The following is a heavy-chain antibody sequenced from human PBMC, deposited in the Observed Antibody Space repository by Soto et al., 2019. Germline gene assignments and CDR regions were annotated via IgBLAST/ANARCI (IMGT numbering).Heavy chain of an antibody. D-gene: IGHD3-10*01. CDR2: INHSGST. V-gene: IGHV4-34*01. J-gene: IGHJ4*02. CDR1: GGSFSGYY. CDR3: ARGLRYYGSGSHPY. Sequence: PSETLSLTCAVYGGSFSGYYWSWIRQPPGKGLEWIGEINHSGSTNYNPSLKSRVTISVDTSKNQFSLKLSSVTAADTAVYYCARGLRYYGSGSHPYWGQGTLVTVSS.